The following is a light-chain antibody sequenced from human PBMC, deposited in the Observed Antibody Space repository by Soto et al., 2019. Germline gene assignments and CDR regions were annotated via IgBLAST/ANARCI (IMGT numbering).Light chain of an antibody. Sequence: EIVMTQSPATLSVSPGERATLSCRASQSVSSNLAWYQQTPGQAPRLLIYAASTRATGIPDRFSGSGSGTEFTLTISSLQSEDSAVYYCQQYYDWPAFGQGTKVEIK. J-gene: IGKJ2*01. CDR1: QSVSSN. V-gene: IGKV3-15*01. CDR2: AAS. CDR3: QQYYDWPA.